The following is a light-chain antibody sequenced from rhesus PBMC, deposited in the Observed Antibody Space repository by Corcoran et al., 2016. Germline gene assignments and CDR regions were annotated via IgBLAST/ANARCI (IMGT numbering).Light chain of an antibody. Sequence: DVVMTQSPLSLSITPGQLASISCRPSQSFVHSNGNTYLRWYQQKPGQPPRLLIYKVSNRDSGVPEIVSGSGAGTDFTLKIRRVEAGDVGVYYSGQGRHWPLTFGGGTKVGIK. CDR3: GQGRHWPLT. CDR2: KVS. J-gene: IGKJ4*01. V-gene: IGKV2-64*01. CDR1: QSFVHSNGNTY.